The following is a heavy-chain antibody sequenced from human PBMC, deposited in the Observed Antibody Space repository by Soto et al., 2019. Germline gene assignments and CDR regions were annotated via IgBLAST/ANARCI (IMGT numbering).Heavy chain of an antibody. V-gene: IGHV3-21*01. CDR1: GFTFSTYS. D-gene: IGHD2-2*01. CDR3: ARDRASAGFIVSTPYFDY. Sequence: EVHLVESGGGLVKPGGSLRLSCAASGFTFSTYSLNWVRQAPGKGLEWVSSISRGSDYIYYADSVKGRFTISRDDATNSLYLQMNSLRAEDTAVYYCARDRASAGFIVSTPYFDYWGQGTLVTVSS. J-gene: IGHJ4*02. CDR2: ISRGSDYI.